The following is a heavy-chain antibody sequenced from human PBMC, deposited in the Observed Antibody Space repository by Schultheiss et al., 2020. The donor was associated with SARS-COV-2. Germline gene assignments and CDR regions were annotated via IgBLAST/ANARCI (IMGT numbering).Heavy chain of an antibody. J-gene: IGHJ6*03. V-gene: IGHV4-34*01. CDR1: GGSFSGYY. D-gene: IGHD6-13*01. Sequence: SETLSLTCAVYGGSFSGYYWSWIRQPPGKGLEWIGEINHSGSTNYNPSLKSRVTISVDTSKNQFSLKLSSVTAADTAVYYCARAAYSSSWTYYYYYYMDVWGKGTTVTVSS. CDR3: ARAAYSSSWTYYYYYYMDV. CDR2: INHSGST.